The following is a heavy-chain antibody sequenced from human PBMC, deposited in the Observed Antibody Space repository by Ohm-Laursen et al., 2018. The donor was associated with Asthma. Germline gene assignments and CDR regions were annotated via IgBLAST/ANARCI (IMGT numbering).Heavy chain of an antibody. Sequence: GTLSLTCSVTDISFSSSSYYWGWIRQTPGKGLGWIASISYSGSTYYNPSLRSRVTISVDTSKNQFSLNVSSVTAADTAVYYCARIDIFYYGSGSYGPFDYWGLGTLVTVSS. CDR1: DISFSSSSYY. D-gene: IGHD3-10*01. J-gene: IGHJ4*02. CDR3: ARIDIFYYGSGSYGPFDY. V-gene: IGHV4-39*01. CDR2: ISYSGST.